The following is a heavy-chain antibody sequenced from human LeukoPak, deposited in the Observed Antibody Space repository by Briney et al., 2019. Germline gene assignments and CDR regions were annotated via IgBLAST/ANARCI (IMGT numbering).Heavy chain of an antibody. Sequence: GASVKVSCKASGYTFTGYYMHWVRQAPGQGLEWMGRINPNSGGTNYAQKFQGRVTMTRDTSISTAYMELSRLRSDDTAVYYCARPYCTNGVCRPYYYYYGMDVWGQGTTVTVSS. CDR1: GYTFTGYY. CDR3: ARPYCTNGVCRPYYYYYGMDV. V-gene: IGHV1-2*06. D-gene: IGHD2-8*01. CDR2: INPNSGGT. J-gene: IGHJ6*02.